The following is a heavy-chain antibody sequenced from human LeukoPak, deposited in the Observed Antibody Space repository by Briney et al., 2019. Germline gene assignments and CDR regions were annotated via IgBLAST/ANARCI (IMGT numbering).Heavy chain of an antibody. J-gene: IGHJ3*02. V-gene: IGHV4-59*01. CDR1: GGSISSYY. D-gene: IGHD3-3*01. Sequence: SETLSLTCTVSGGSISSYYWSWIRQPPGKGLEWIGYIYYSGSTNYNPSLKSRVTISVDTSKNQFSLKLSSVTAADTAVYYCARESITIFEDAFDIWGQGTMVTVSS. CDR2: IYYSGST. CDR3: ARESITIFEDAFDI.